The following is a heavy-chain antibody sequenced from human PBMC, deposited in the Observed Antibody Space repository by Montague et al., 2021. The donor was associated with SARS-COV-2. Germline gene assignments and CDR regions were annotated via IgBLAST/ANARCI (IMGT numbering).Heavy chain of an antibody. D-gene: IGHD6-13*01. J-gene: IGHJ4*02. Sequence: SETLSLTCTVSGGSISGFYWNSIRQPPGKGLEWIGKIYYSGITNYNPSLKSRVTISVDTSKNQFSLKLISVAAADTALYYCARGVVAAPDTSDYWGQGTLVTVSS. CDR1: GGSISGFY. CDR3: ARGVVAAPDTSDY. CDR2: IYYSGIT. V-gene: IGHV4-59*13.